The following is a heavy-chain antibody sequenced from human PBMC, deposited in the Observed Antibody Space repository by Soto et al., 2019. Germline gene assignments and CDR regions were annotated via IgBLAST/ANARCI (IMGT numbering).Heavy chain of an antibody. CDR1: GYDFTAYD. V-gene: IGHV1-8*02. D-gene: IGHD6-13*01. Sequence: GASVKVSCKASGYDFTAYDINWVRQASGQGLEWMGWMNPINGAAGSARRFQGRVSMTRNTATGTAYLELTNLGSDDTAVYFCGRGPSPRAPAGGTPYYYAMDVWGQGTTVTSP. J-gene: IGHJ6*02. CDR2: MNPINGAA. CDR3: GRGPSPRAPAGGTPYYYAMDV.